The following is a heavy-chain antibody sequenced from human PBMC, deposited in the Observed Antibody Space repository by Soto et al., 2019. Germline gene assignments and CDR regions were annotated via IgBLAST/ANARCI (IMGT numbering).Heavy chain of an antibody. Sequence: SETLSLTCTVSGGSISSSSYYWGWIRHPPGKGLEWIGSIYYSGSTYYNPSLKSRVTISVDTSKNQFSLKLSSVTAADTAVYYCARHVLIEDIVVVPAAIISNWFAPWGQGTLVTVSS. D-gene: IGHD2-2*02. CDR1: GGSISSSSYY. J-gene: IGHJ5*02. CDR3: ARHVLIEDIVVVPAAIISNWFAP. CDR2: IYYSGST. V-gene: IGHV4-39*01.